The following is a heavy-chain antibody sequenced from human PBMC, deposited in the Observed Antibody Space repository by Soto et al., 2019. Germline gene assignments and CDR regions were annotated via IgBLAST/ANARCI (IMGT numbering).Heavy chain of an antibody. CDR2: ITGGGDYT. CDR3: VKKIAGTTTNGAYWYFDL. Sequence: EVQLLESGGDLVQPGGSLRLSCAASGFTFGDFAMNWVRQAPGKGLEWVSGITGGGDYTFYADSVKGRFTNSRVQSKNTVYLQMTRLRAEDTALYYCVKKIAGTTTNGAYWYFDLWGRGTLVTVSS. CDR1: GFTFGDFA. D-gene: IGHD2-8*01. J-gene: IGHJ2*01. V-gene: IGHV3-23*01.